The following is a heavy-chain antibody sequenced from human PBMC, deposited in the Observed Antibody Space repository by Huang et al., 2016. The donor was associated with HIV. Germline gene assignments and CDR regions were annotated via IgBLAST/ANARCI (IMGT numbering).Heavy chain of an antibody. D-gene: IGHD1-26*01. Sequence: VQLVESGGGVVQPGRSLRLACAASGVSFSTYGLHWVRQAPGKGLEWVAVISYDGSNKYYAHSVKGRFTSSRDTSENKVYLQMKSLRHEDTAVYYCAKDGADEEWDIDYWGQGTLVTVSS. V-gene: IGHV3-30*18. CDR2: ISYDGSNK. CDR1: GVSFSTYG. J-gene: IGHJ4*02. CDR3: AKDGADEEWDIDY.